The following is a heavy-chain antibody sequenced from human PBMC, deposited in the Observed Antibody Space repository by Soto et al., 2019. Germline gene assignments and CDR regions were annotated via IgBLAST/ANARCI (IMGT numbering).Heavy chain of an antibody. V-gene: IGHV4-31*03. CDR1: GGSISSGGYY. CDR3: ARDRGAGGDYPYNWFDP. D-gene: IGHD4-17*01. Sequence: PSETLSLTCTVSGGSISSGGYYWSWIRQHPGKGLEWIGYIYYSGSTYYNPSLKSRVTISVDTSKNQFSLKLSSVTAADTAVYYCARDRGAGGDYPYNWFDPWGQGTLVTVSS. J-gene: IGHJ5*02. CDR2: IYYSGST.